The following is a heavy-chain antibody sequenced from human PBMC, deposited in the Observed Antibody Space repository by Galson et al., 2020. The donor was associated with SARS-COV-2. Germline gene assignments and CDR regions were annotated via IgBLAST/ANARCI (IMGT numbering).Heavy chain of an antibody. D-gene: IGHD3-22*01. Sequence: GESLKISCAASGFTFRRYSMNWVRQAPGKGLEWVSVIYSGGITYYADSVKGRFTISRDNSKDTLYLQMNSLRTDDTAVYYCAKDRFDYDSSGYDWGQGTLVTVSS. V-gene: IGHV3-23*03. CDR3: AKDRFDYDSSGYD. CDR2: IYSGGIT. CDR1: GFTFRRYS. J-gene: IGHJ4*02.